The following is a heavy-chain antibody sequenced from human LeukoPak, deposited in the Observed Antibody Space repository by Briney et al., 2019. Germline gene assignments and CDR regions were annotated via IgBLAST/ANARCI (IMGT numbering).Heavy chain of an antibody. CDR1: GYTLTELS. CDR3: ATDANRGSSWYPFDY. CDR2: FDSEDGET. D-gene: IGHD6-13*01. V-gene: IGHV1-24*01. J-gene: IGHJ4*02. Sequence: ASVKVSCKVSGYTLTELSMHWVRQAPGKGLEWMGGFDSEDGETIYAQKFQGRVTMTEDTSTDTAYMELSSLRSEDTAVYYCATDANRGSSWYPFDYWGQGTLVTVSS.